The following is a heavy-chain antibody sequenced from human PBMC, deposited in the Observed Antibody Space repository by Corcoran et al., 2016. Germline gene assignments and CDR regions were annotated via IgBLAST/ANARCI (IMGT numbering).Heavy chain of an antibody. CDR3: ARGGGWSSGRFRAFGF. CDR1: GFAFSTYW. V-gene: IGHV3-74*03. Sequence: EVQLVESGGDLVQPGGSLRLSCAASGFAFSTYWMHWVRQVPGKGLMWVSRITGDGSDTTYADSVKGRFTISRDNAENTLYLQMDSLRAEETAVYYCARGGGWSSGRFRAFGFWGQGTMVTVSS. CDR2: ITGDGSDT. J-gene: IGHJ3*01. D-gene: IGHD6-25*01.